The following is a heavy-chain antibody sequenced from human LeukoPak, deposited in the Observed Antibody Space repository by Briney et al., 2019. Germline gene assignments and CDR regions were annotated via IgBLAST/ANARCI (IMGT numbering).Heavy chain of an antibody. CDR1: GFIFSSHS. CDR2: ISGSGVST. V-gene: IGHV3-23*01. CDR3: AKDERNWNYNLASQTYD. Sequence: GGSLRLSCAASGFIFSSHSMNWVRQAPGKGLEWVSAISGSGVSTYYADSVKGRFTVSRDNSKNTLYLQMSSLRAEDTAVYYCAKDERNWNYNLASQTYDWGQGTLVTVSS. D-gene: IGHD1-7*01. J-gene: IGHJ4*02.